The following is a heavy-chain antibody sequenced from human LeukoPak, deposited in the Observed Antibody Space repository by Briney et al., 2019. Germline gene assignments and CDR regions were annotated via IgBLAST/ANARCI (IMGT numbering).Heavy chain of an antibody. D-gene: IGHD1-26*01. J-gene: IGHJ4*02. Sequence: YYDGSTYYNPSLKSRLSMSVDTFRNQFSLRLSSVTAADTAVHYCARLRGSSLDYWGQGALVIVFS. CDR3: ARLRGSSLDY. CDR2: YYDGST. V-gene: IGHV4-39*01.